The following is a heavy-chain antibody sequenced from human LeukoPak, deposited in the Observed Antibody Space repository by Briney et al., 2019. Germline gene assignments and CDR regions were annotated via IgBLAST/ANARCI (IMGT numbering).Heavy chain of an antibody. V-gene: IGHV3-7*01. J-gene: IGHJ6*02. CDR2: IKQDGSEK. CDR1: GFTFSSYW. CDR3: ARDRVTAPAGYYYYYGMDV. D-gene: IGHD2-2*01. Sequence: GGSLRLSCAASGFTFSSYWMSWVRQAPGEGLEWVANIKQDGSEKYYVDSVKGRFTISRDNAKNSLYLQMNSLRAEDTAVYYCARDRVTAPAGYYYYYGMDVWGQGTTVTVSS.